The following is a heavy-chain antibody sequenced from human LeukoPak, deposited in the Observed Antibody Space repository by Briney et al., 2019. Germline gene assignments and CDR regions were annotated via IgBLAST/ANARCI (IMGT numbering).Heavy chain of an antibody. CDR3: ARDPSPFSGSYYFDY. CDR1: GFTFSSYG. V-gene: IGHV3-33*01. J-gene: IGHJ4*02. CDR2: IWYDGSNK. D-gene: IGHD1-26*01. Sequence: PGGSLRLSCAASGFTFSSYGMHWVRQAPGKGLEWVAVIWYDGSNKYYADSVKGRFTISRDNSKNTLYLQMNSLRAEDTVVYYCARDPSPFSGSYYFDYWGQGTLVTVSS.